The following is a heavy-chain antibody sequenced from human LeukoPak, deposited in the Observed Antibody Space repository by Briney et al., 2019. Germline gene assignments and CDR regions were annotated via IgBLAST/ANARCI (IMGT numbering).Heavy chain of an antibody. V-gene: IGHV3-21*01. CDR3: ARDGAMAGAFDI. CDR1: GFTFSSYS. D-gene: IGHD5-18*01. CDR2: ISSGSSYI. J-gene: IGHJ3*02. Sequence: GGSLRLSCAASGFTFSSYSMNWVRQAPGKGLKWVSSISSGSSYIYYADSVKGRFTISRDNAKNSLYLQMNSLRAEDTAVYYCARDGAMAGAFDIWGQGTMVTVSS.